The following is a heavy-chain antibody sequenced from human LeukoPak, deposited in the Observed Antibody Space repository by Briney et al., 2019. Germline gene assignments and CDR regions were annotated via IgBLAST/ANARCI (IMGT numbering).Heavy chain of an antibody. D-gene: IGHD6-13*01. CDR1: GGTFSSYA. Sequence: GASVKVSCKASGGTFSSYAISWVRQAPGQGLEWMGRIIPILGIANYAQKFQGRVTITADKSTSTAYMELSSLRSEDTAVYYCALAARWQQLDYWGQGTLVTVSS. V-gene: IGHV1-69*04. J-gene: IGHJ4*02. CDR3: ALAARWQQLDY. CDR2: IIPILGIA.